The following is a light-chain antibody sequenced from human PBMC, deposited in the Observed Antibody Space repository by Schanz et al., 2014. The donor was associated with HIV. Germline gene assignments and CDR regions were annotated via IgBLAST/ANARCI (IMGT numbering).Light chain of an antibody. Sequence: IVVTQTPLSLSVTPGPPASISCKSSQSLLHNNGKTYFSWYLQKPGQSPQLQIYEVSNRFSGVPDRFSGSGSGTDFTLTISRLEPEDFAVYYCQQYGSSPPTFGQGTTVEIK. CDR2: EVS. CDR3: QQYGSSPPT. J-gene: IGKJ1*01. V-gene: IGKV2-29*02. CDR1: QSLLHNNGKTY.